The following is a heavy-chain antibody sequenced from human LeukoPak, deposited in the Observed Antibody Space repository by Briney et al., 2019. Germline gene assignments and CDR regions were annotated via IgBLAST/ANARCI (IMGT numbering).Heavy chain of an antibody. Sequence: GGSLRLSCATSGFTFSSYNMCWVRQAPGKGLEYVSAISSNGGSTYYADSVKGRFTISRDNSKNTLYLQMSSLRAEDTAVYYCVKRQGPGSGGYYGMDVWGKGTTVTVSS. CDR2: ISSNGGST. D-gene: IGHD3-10*01. CDR3: VKRQGPGSGGYYGMDV. V-gene: IGHV3-64D*06. J-gene: IGHJ6*04. CDR1: GFTFSSYN.